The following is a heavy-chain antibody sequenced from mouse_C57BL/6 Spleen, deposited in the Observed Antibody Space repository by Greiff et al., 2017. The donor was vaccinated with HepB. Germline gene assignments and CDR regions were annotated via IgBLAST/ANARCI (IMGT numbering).Heavy chain of an antibody. CDR2: IRNKANGYTT. Sequence: EVKLMESGGGLVQPGGSLSLSCAASGFTFTDYYMSWVRQPPGKALEWLGFIRNKANGYTTEYSASVKGRFTISRDNSQSILYLQMNALRAEDSATYYCARYELTGHYFDYWGQGTTLTVSS. D-gene: IGHD4-1*01. V-gene: IGHV7-3*01. CDR3: ARYELTGHYFDY. CDR1: GFTFTDYY. J-gene: IGHJ2*01.